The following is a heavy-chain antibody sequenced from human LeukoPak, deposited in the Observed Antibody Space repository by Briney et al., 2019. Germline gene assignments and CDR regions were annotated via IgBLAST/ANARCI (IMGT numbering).Heavy chain of an antibody. CDR2: INGDGSST. CDR3: ARDEPSSGWSFDY. V-gene: IGHV3-74*01. Sequence: GGSLRLSCAASGFTFSSYWMHWVRQAPGKGLVRVSRINGDGSSTNYADSVKGRFTISRDNAKNTLYLQMNSLTAEDTAVYYCARDEPSSGWSFDYWGQGTLVTVSS. CDR1: GFTFSSYW. J-gene: IGHJ4*02. D-gene: IGHD6-19*01.